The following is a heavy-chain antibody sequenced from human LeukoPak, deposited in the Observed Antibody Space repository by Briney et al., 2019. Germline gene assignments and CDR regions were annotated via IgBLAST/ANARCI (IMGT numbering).Heavy chain of an antibody. J-gene: IGHJ4*02. CDR1: GFTFNTYW. CDR3: ARDGGRDLWSGYRD. Sequence: PGGSLRLSGTDSGFTFNTYWMSWVRQAPGKGLEWVANIKPDGSGEYYVDSVRGRFTISRDNAKSSLYLQMNSLRVEDTAVYYCARDGGRDLWSGYRDWGQGTLVTVSS. D-gene: IGHD3-3*01. CDR2: IKPDGSGE. V-gene: IGHV3-7*01.